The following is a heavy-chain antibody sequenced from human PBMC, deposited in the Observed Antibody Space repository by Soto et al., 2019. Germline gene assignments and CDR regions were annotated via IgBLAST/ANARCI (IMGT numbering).Heavy chain of an antibody. CDR2: ISSSSSTI. Sequence: GGSLRLSCAASGFTFSSYSMNWVRQAPGKGLEWVSYISSSSSTIYYADSVKGRFTISRDNAKNSLYLQMNSLRDEDTAVYYCARDEVFLRTGTTITYYGMDVWGQGTTVTVSS. CDR1: GFTFSSYS. J-gene: IGHJ6*02. D-gene: IGHD1-1*01. V-gene: IGHV3-48*02. CDR3: ARDEVFLRTGTTITYYGMDV.